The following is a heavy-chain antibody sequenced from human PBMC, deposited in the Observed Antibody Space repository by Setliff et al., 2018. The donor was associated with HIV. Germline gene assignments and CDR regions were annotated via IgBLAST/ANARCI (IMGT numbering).Heavy chain of an antibody. J-gene: IGHJ1*01. Sequence: ASVKVSCKASGYTFTSYYMHWVRQAPGQGLEWMGIINPSSGSTSNKQKFQGRVTMTRDTSTNTVYMELSSLRSEDTAVYYCVAAPSSSWFRGLLQHWGQGTLVTVSS. D-gene: IGHD6-13*01. CDR3: VAAPSSSWFRGLLQH. CDR2: INPSSGST. CDR1: GYTFTSYY. V-gene: IGHV1-46*01.